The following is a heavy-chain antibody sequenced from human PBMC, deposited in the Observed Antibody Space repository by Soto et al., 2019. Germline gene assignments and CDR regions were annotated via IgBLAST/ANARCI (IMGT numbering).Heavy chain of an antibody. Sequence: ASGKVSCKASCYTFTSYGISWVRQAPGQGLAWMGWVSAYNGNTNYAQKLQGRVTMTPDTSTSTAPHALRSLRSHHTAAYYCARCCSGCRCQQDPGSGVGRWGQGTLVAV. D-gene: IGHD2-15*01. V-gene: IGHV1-18*04. CDR2: VSAYNGNT. J-gene: IGHJ4*02. CDR1: CYTFTSYG. CDR3: ARCCSGCRCQQDPGSGVGR.